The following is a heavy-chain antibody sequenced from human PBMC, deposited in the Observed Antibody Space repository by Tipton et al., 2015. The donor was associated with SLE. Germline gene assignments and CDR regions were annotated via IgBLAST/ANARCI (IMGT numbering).Heavy chain of an antibody. CDR1: GGSISSYY. D-gene: IGHD2-21*01. CDR3: ARVEIPGLQGAFDI. V-gene: IGHV4-34*01. CDR2: INHSGST. Sequence: AGLVKPSETLSLTCAVYGGSISSYYWSWIRQPPGKGLEWIGEINHSGSTNYNPSLKSRVTISVDTSKNQFSLKLSSVTAADTAVYYCARVEIPGLQGAFDIWGQGTMVTVSS. J-gene: IGHJ3*02.